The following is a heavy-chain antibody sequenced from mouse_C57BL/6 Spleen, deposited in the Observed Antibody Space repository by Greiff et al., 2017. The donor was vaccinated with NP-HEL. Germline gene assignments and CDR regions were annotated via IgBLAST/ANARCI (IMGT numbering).Heavy chain of an antibody. D-gene: IGHD2-14*01. CDR2: IHPSDSDT. V-gene: IGHV1-74*01. Sequence: QVQLQQPGAELVKPGASVKVSCKASGYTFTSYWMHWVKQRPGQGLEWIGRIHPSDSDTNYNQKFKGKATLTVDKSSSTAYMQLSSLTSEDSAVYYCAINHYRNDAWFAYWGQGTLVTVSA. CDR1: GYTFTSYW. J-gene: IGHJ3*01. CDR3: AINHYRNDAWFAY.